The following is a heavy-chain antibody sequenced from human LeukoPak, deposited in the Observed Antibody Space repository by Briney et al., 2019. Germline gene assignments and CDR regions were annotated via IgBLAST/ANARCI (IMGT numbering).Heavy chain of an antibody. CDR2: MNPNSGNT. J-gene: IGHJ5*02. D-gene: IGHD2-2*01. CDR1: GYTFTSYY. CDR3: ARDQWDIVVVRSWFDP. Sequence: ASVKVSCKASGYTFTSYYINWVRQAPGQGLEWMGWMNPNSGNTGYAQKFQGRVTMTRNTSTSTAYMKLGSLRSGDTALYYCARDQWDIVVVRSWFDPWGQGTLVTVSS. V-gene: IGHV1-8*01.